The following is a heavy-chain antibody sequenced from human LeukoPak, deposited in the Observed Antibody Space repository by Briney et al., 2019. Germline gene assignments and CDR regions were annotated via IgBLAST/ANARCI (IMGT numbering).Heavy chain of an antibody. V-gene: IGHV1-2*02. CDR2: INPNSGGT. J-gene: IGHJ4*02. Sequence: ASVNVSCKASGYTFTGYYMHWVRQAPGQGLEWMGWINPNSGGTNYAQKFQGRVTMTRDTSISTAYMELSRLRSDDTAVYYCARDAVGAAWTFGYWGQGTLVTVSS. D-gene: IGHD1-26*01. CDR1: GYTFTGYY. CDR3: ARDAVGAAWTFGY.